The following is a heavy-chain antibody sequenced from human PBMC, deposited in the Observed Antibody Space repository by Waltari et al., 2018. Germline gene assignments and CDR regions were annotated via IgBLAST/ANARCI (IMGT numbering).Heavy chain of an antibody. Sequence: EVQLVESGGGLVQPGGSLRLSCAASGFTFSSSWMSWFRQAPGKGLEWVANIKQDGSEKYYVDSVKGRFTISRDNAKNSLYLQMNSLRAEDTAVYYCARDPLTIFGVVDAFDIWGQGTMVTVSS. CDR3: ARDPLTIFGVVDAFDI. CDR1: GFTFSSSW. V-gene: IGHV3-7*04. J-gene: IGHJ3*02. CDR2: IKQDGSEK. D-gene: IGHD3-3*01.